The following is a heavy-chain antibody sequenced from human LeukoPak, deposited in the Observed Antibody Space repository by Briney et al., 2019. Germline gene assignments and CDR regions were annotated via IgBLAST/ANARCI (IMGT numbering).Heavy chain of an antibody. Sequence: GGSLRLSCAASGFTFDDYAMHWVRQAPGKGLEWVSLISWDGGSTYYADSVKGRFTISRDNSKNSLYLQMNSLRAEDTALYYCAKDSCRGGSCYPYFAEYFQHWGQGTLVTVSS. J-gene: IGHJ1*01. CDR3: AKDSCRGGSCYPYFAEYFQH. D-gene: IGHD2-15*01. V-gene: IGHV3-43D*03. CDR2: ISWDGGST. CDR1: GFTFDDYA.